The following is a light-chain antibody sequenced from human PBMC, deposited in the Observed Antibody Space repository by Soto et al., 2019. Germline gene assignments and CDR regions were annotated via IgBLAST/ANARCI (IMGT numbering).Light chain of an antibody. V-gene: IGKV1-9*01. J-gene: IGKJ5*01. CDR1: QGISNY. CDR2: TAS. Sequence: DIQLTHSPSFLSASVLDRVTITCRASQGISNYLAWYQQKPGKATNLLIHTASYLQTGVPSRFSGSGSGPEFTLTISSLQPEDFATYYCQQRHSYPITFGQGTRLEIK. CDR3: QQRHSYPIT.